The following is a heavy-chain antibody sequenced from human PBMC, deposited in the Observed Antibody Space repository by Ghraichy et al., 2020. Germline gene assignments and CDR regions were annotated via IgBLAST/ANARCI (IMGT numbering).Heavy chain of an antibody. CDR3: VMGWNFEY. Sequence: GGSLRLSCSASGFTFSGYNMHWARPAPGKGLEFVSTISTDEVSAYYTDSVKGRFVISRDNSKNTLFLQMSSLGTEDTAVYHCVMGWNFEYWGQGTLVTVSS. CDR1: GFTFSGYN. CDR2: ISTDEVSA. D-gene: IGHD3-3*01. J-gene: IGHJ4*02. V-gene: IGHV3-64D*06.